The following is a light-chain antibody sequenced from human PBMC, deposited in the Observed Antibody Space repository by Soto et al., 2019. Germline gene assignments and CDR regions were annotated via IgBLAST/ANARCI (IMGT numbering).Light chain of an antibody. Sequence: EIVITQSPATLSVSPGERATLSCRASQSVGSHLAWYQQRPGQAPRLLIYGASYRATGIPARFSGSGSGTDFTLTISSLQSEDFAVYYCQQYDNWPPFTFGPGTKVISN. CDR1: QSVGSH. J-gene: IGKJ3*01. V-gene: IGKV3-15*01. CDR3: QQYDNWPPFT. CDR2: GAS.